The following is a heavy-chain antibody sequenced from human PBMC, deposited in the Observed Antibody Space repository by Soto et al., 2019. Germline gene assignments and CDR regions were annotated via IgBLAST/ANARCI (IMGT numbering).Heavy chain of an antibody. CDR1: GYTFTSYD. Sequence: GASVKVSCKASGYTFTSYDINWVRQATGQGLEWMGWMNPNSGNTVYAQKFQGRVTMTRNTSISTAYMELSSLRSEDTAVYYCARELAYSLDYWGQGTLVTVSS. CDR2: MNPNSGNT. D-gene: IGHD2-15*01. V-gene: IGHV1-8*01. J-gene: IGHJ4*02. CDR3: ARELAYSLDY.